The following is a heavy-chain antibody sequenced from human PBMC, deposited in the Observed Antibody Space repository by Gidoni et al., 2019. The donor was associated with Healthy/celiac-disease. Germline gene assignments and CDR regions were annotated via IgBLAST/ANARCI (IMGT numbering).Heavy chain of an antibody. CDR3: VLTVTRDYYYYGMDV. D-gene: IGHD4-17*01. J-gene: IGHJ6*02. Sequence: EVQLVESGGGLVQPGRSLRLSCAASGFPFADYAMHWVRPAPGNGLEGVTGISWNSGSIGYADSVKCRFTISRDNAKNSLYLQMNSLRAEDTALYYCVLTVTRDYYYYGMDVWGQGTTVTVSS. V-gene: IGHV3-9*01. CDR2: ISWNSGSI. CDR1: GFPFADYA.